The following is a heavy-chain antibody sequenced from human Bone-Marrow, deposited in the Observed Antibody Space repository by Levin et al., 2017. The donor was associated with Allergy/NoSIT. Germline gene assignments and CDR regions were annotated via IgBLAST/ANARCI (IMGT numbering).Heavy chain of an antibody. CDR1: GFTFHDYD. V-gene: IGHV3-43D*04. D-gene: IGHD2-21*01. CDR2: ISGNGNSR. J-gene: IGHJ4*02. CDR3: AKADCGGGGCYLLDY. Sequence: PGGSLRLSCTASGFTFHDYDMHWVRQTPGEGLEWVSFISGNGNSRAYADSVMGRFTISRDNSKNSLHLQMNSLSAEDTAFYYCAKADCGGGGCYLLDYWGQGTLVTVAS.